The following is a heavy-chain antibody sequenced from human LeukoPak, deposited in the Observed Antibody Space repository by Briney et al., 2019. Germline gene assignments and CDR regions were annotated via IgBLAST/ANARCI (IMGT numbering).Heavy chain of an antibody. D-gene: IGHD6-19*01. V-gene: IGHV6-1*01. CDR1: GDSVSSNSAA. J-gene: IGHJ5*02. CDR3: ARGEAIAVAGGWFDP. CDR2: TYYRSKWYN. Sequence: SQTLSLTCAISGDSVSSNSAAWNWIRQSPSRGLEWLGRTYYRSKWYNDYAVSVKSRITINPDTSKNQFSLQLNSVTPEDTAVDYCARGEAIAVAGGWFDPWGQGTLVTVSS.